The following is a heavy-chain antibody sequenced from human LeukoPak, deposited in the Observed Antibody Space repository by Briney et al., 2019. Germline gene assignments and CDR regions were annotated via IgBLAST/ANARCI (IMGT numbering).Heavy chain of an antibody. Sequence: ASVKVSCKASGYTFTSYGISWVRQAPGQGLEWMGWISAYNGNTNYAQKLQGRVTMTTDTSTSTAYMELRSLRSDDTAVYYCARAYYGSGSLRGLDYWGQGTLVTVSS. CDR3: ARAYYGSGSLRGLDY. V-gene: IGHV1-18*01. CDR1: GYTFTSYG. CDR2: ISAYNGNT. D-gene: IGHD3-10*01. J-gene: IGHJ4*02.